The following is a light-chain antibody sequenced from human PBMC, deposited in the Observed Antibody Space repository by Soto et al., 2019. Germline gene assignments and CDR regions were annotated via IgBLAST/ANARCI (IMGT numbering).Light chain of an antibody. CDR3: QQYGTSPPIT. J-gene: IGKJ5*01. CDR2: GTS. V-gene: IGKV3-20*01. Sequence: EIVLTQSPGTLSLSPGERATLSCRASQSVSSRYLAWYQQKPGQAPRLLIFGTSNRATGIPDRFSGSGSGTDFTLTISRLEPEDFAVYYCQQYGTSPPITFGQGTRLEIK. CDR1: QSVSSRY.